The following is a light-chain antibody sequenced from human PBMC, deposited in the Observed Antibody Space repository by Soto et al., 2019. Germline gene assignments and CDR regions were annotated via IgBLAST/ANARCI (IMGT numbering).Light chain of an antibody. Sequence: DIVMTQSPDSLSVSLGERATINCKSSQSVLYSSNNKNYLAWYQQKPVQPPKLLIYWASTRESGVPDRFSGSGSGTDVTLTISSLQAEDVAVYYCQQYYSPPWTVGQGPKVEIK. CDR3: QQYYSPPWT. V-gene: IGKV4-1*01. CDR2: WAS. J-gene: IGKJ1*01. CDR1: QSVLYSSNNKNY.